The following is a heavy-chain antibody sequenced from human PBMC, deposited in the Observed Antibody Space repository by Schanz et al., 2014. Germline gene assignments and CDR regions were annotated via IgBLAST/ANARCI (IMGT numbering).Heavy chain of an antibody. CDR1: GFTVSSSY. Sequence: VQLVESGGGLVQPGGSLRLSCAASGFTVSSSYMSWVRQAPGKGLEWVAVISYDGSNKYYADSVKGRFTISRDNSKNTLYLQMNSLRAEDTAVYYCAKDQLANYRGSGYNWFDPWGQGTLVTVSS. CDR2: ISYDGSNK. V-gene: IGHV3-30*18. D-gene: IGHD3-10*01. CDR3: AKDQLANYRGSGYNWFDP. J-gene: IGHJ5*02.